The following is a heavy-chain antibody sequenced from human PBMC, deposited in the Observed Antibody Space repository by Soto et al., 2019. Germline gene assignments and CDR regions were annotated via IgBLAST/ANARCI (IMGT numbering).Heavy chain of an antibody. V-gene: IGHV3-9*01. D-gene: IGHD1-1*01. CDR1: GFTFDDYA. CDR2: ISWNSGSI. CDR3: ARRLEHYYYYGMDV. Sequence: GGSLRLSCAASGFTFDDYAMHWVRQAPGKGLEWVSGISWNSGSIGYADSVKGRFTISRDNAKNSLYLQMNSLRAEDTALYYCARRLEHYYYYGMDVWGQGTTVTVSS. J-gene: IGHJ6*02.